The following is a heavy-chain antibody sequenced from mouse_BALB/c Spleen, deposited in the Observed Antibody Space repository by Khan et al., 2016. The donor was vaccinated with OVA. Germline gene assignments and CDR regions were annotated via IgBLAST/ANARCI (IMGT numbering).Heavy chain of an antibody. V-gene: IGHV1-26*01. CDR1: GYSFTAYY. CDR3: ARGYDCFAY. D-gene: IGHD2-14*01. Sequence: VRLQQSGPDLVKTGASVKISCKASGYSFTAYYMNWVKLSHGKSLECIGRINPNTDNTNSNQKFKGKAILTVATSSTTANMELRSLTSEDSAVYFCARGYDCFAYWGQGTLVTVSA. J-gene: IGHJ3*01. CDR2: INPNTDNT.